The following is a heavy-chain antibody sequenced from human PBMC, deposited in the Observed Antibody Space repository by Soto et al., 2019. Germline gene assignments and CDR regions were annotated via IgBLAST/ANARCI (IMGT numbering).Heavy chain of an antibody. CDR3: ARGDQFGFGVDY. Sequence: ASVKVSCKAPGYTFTNHDINWVRQVPGQGLEWMGWMIPDSGRTGYAQKFQGRVTMTRNTSTSTAYMELSSPRNEDTAVYYCARGDQFGFGVDYWGQGTLVT. D-gene: IGHD3-10*01. CDR2: MIPDSGRT. CDR1: GYTFTNHD. V-gene: IGHV1-8*01. J-gene: IGHJ4*02.